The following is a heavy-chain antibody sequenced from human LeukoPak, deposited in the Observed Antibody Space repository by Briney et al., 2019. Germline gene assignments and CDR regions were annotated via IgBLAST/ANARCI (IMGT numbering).Heavy chain of an antibody. CDR3: ATELALAGTFDY. Sequence: GGSLRLSCAASGFTFSSYRINWVRQAPGKGLEWVSTISGSSSYIYYADSVKGRFSFSRDNAKYSVYLQMNSLRAEDTAVYYCATELALAGTFDYWGQGTLVTVSS. CDR2: ISGSSSYI. CDR1: GFTFSSYR. D-gene: IGHD6-19*01. J-gene: IGHJ4*02. V-gene: IGHV3-21*01.